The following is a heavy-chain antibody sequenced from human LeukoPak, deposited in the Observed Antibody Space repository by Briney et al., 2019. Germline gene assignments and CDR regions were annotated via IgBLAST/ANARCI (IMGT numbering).Heavy chain of an antibody. Sequence: SETLSLTCTVSGGSISSSSYYWGWIRQPPGKGLEWIGYTYYSGSTNYNPSLKSRVTISVDTSKNQFSLKLSSVTAADTAVYYCAREYYDILTGSAQFDYWGQGTLVTVSS. J-gene: IGHJ4*02. CDR1: GGSISSSSYY. CDR2: TYYSGST. D-gene: IGHD3-9*01. CDR3: AREYYDILTGSAQFDY. V-gene: IGHV4-61*01.